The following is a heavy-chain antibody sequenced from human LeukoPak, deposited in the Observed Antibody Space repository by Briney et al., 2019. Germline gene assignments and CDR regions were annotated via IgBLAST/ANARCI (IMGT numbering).Heavy chain of an antibody. CDR1: GGSISSYY. J-gene: IGHJ6*03. CDR3: VDYIRNVHYYMYV. Sequence: SETLSLTCTVSGGSISSYYWSWIRQPAGKGLEWIGRIYTSGSTNYNASLKSRVSMSVDTSKNQFSLKLSSVTAADTAVYYCVDYIRNVHYYMYVWGKGSTVIVS. CDR2: IYTSGST. D-gene: IGHD4-11*01. V-gene: IGHV4-4*07.